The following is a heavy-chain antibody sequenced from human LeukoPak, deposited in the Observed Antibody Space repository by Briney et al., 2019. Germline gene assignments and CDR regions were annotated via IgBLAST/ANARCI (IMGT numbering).Heavy chain of an antibody. CDR3: AKVIVGASYDAFGI. V-gene: IGHV3-30*18. CDR1: GFTFSSYG. Sequence: PGGSLRLSCAASGFTFSSYGMHWVRQAPGKGLEWVAVISYDGSNKYYADSVKGRFTISRDNSKNTLYLQMNSLRAEDTAVYYCAKVIVGASYDAFGIWGQGTMVTVSS. D-gene: IGHD1-26*01. J-gene: IGHJ3*02. CDR2: ISYDGSNK.